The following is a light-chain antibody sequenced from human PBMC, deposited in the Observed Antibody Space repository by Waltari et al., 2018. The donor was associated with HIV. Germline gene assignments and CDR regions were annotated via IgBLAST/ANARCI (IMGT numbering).Light chain of an antibody. CDR3: QSSDRNNQV. J-gene: IGLJ3*02. CDR2: EED. V-gene: IGLV6-57*03. Sequence: NFMLTQPPSVSESPGKTVTTSCTRTGGSINSNYVQWYQRRPGGAPTTVLYEEDQRPSGVPGRFSGSIDSSSNSASLTISGLKPEDEADYYCQSSDRNNQVFGGGTKLTVL. CDR1: GGSINSNY.